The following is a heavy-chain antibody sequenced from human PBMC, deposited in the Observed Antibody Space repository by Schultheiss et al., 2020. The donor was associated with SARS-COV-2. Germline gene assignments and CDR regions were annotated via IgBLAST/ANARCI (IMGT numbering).Heavy chain of an antibody. V-gene: IGHV3-7*03. D-gene: IGHD4-11*01. J-gene: IGHJ6*02. CDR3: AKGDSDYVTDNYGMDV. Sequence: GGSLRLSCAASGFTFSSYWMSWVRQAPGKGLEWVANIKQDGSEKYYVDSVKGRFTISRDNAKNSLYLQMNSLRTEDTALYYCAKGDSDYVTDNYGMDVWGQGTTVTVSS. CDR2: IKQDGSEK. CDR1: GFTFSSYW.